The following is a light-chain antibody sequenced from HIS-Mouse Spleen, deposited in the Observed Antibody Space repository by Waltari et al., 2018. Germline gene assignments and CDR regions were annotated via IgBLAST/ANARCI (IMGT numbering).Light chain of an antibody. CDR1: SSDGGGYNY. V-gene: IGLV2-14*03. CDR2: DVS. Sequence: QSALTQPASVSGSPGQSITISCTGTSSDGGGYNYVSWYQQHPGKAPKLMMYDVSNRPSGVSNRFSGSKSGNTASLTISGLQAEDEADYYCSSYTSSSTWVFGGGTKLTVL. J-gene: IGLJ3*02. CDR3: SSYTSSSTWV.